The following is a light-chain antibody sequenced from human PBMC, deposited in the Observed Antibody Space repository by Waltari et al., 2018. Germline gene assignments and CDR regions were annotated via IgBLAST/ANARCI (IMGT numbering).Light chain of an antibody. CDR1: SSAVGGYNY. V-gene: IGLV2-14*01. CDR3: SSYTSSSTLV. CDR2: EVS. J-gene: IGLJ2*01. Sequence: QSALTQPASVSGSPGQSITLSCTGTSSAVGGYNYVSWYQQHPGKAPKRMIYEVSKRPSGVSTRFSGSKSGNTASLTISGLQAEDEADYYCSSYTSSSTLVFGGGTKLTVL.